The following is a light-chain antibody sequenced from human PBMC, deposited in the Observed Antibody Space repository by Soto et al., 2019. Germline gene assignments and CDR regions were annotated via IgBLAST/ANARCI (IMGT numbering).Light chain of an antibody. CDR2: DAS. J-gene: IGKJ1*01. CDR1: QSVSSH. CDR3: QQRSQWPPWT. V-gene: IGKV3-11*01. Sequence: EVVLTQSPGTLSLSPGERATLSCRASQSVSSHLAWYQQKPGQAPRLLIYDASIRATGIPARFSGSGSGTDFTLTISSLAPQDSAVYSCQQRSQWPPWTFGQGARVEIK.